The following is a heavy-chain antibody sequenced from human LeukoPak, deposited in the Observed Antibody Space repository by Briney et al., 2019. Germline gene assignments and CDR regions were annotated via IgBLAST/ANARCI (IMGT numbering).Heavy chain of an antibody. CDR1: GGSFSGYY. J-gene: IGHJ4*02. V-gene: IGHV4-34*01. D-gene: IGHD3-9*01. CDR2: INHSGST. CDR3: ARGPKSDDTAFDY. Sequence: SETLSLTCAVYGGSFSGYYWSWIRQPPGKGLEWIGEINHSGSTNYNPSLKSRVTISVDTSKNQFSLKLSSVTAADTAVYYCARGPKSDDTAFDYWGQGTLVTVSS.